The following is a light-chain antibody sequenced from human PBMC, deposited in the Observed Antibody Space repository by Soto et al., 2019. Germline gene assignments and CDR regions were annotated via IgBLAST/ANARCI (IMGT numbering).Light chain of an antibody. Sequence: DIQLTQSPSSLSASVGDTVTITCRAGQTVNNYLNWYQHKPGEVPKLLIYAASSLQSGVPSRFSATASGTDFTLTIINLYPEDFGTYYCQQSYTSLQTFGQGTKLEIK. V-gene: IGKV1-39*01. J-gene: IGKJ2*01. CDR1: QTVNNY. CDR3: QQSYTSLQT. CDR2: AAS.